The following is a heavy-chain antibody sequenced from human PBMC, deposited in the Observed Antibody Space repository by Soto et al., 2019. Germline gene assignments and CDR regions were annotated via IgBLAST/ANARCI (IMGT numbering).Heavy chain of an antibody. Sequence: ASVKVSCKASGYTFTGYYMHWVRQAPGQRLERIGWINPNSGGTNYAQKFQGWVTMTRDTSISTAYMELSRLRSDDTAVYYCARGPYYDYIWGSYRYTAFDYWGQGTLVTVSS. CDR2: INPNSGGT. CDR1: GYTFTGYY. J-gene: IGHJ4*02. CDR3: ARGPYYDYIWGSYRYTAFDY. V-gene: IGHV1-2*04. D-gene: IGHD3-16*02.